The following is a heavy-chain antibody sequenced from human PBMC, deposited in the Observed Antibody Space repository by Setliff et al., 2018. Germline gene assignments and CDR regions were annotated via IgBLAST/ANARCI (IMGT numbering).Heavy chain of an antibody. V-gene: IGHV4-61*02. CDR1: GGSISSGSYY. Sequence: SETLSLTCTVSGGSISSGSYYWSWIRQPAGKGLEWIGRIYSSGSTKYNPSLKSRVTISGDTSKNQFSLKQSSVTAADTAVYYCARGAPGWELLSWFDPWGQGTLVTVSS. CDR2: IYSSGST. J-gene: IGHJ5*02. CDR3: ARGAPGWELLSWFDP. D-gene: IGHD1-26*01.